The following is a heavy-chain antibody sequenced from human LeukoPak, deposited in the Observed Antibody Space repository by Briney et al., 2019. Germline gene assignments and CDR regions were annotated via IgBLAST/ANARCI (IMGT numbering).Heavy chain of an antibody. D-gene: IGHD3-22*01. V-gene: IGHV3-23*01. Sequence: GGSLRLSCAASGFTFSSYAMSWVRQAPGKGLEWVSAISGSGGSTYYADSVKGRFTISRDNSKNTLYLQMNSLRAEDTAVYYCAKVGVPGYYCDSSGYPRPYYFDYWGQGTLVTVSS. CDR3: AKVGVPGYYCDSSGYPRPYYFDY. J-gene: IGHJ4*02. CDR1: GFTFSSYA. CDR2: ISGSGGST.